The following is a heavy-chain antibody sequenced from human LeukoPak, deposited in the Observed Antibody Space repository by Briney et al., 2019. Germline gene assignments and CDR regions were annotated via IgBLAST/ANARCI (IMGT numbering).Heavy chain of an antibody. CDR2: INPNSGGT. J-gene: IGHJ6*03. CDR3: ARVGFVVVPAATMNYYYYYMDV. V-gene: IGHV1-2*02. CDR1: GYTFTGYY. D-gene: IGHD2-2*01. Sequence: ASVKVSCKASGYTFTGYYTHWVRQAPGQGLEWMGWINPNSGGTNYAQKFQGRVTMTRDTSISTAYMELSRLRSDDTAVYYCARVGFVVVPAATMNYYYYYMDVWGKGTTVTVSS.